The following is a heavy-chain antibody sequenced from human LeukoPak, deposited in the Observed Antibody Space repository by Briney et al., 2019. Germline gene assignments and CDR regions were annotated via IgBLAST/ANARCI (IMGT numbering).Heavy chain of an antibody. D-gene: IGHD2-2*01. CDR1: GGTFSSYA. V-gene: IGHV1-69*05. CDR2: IIPIFGTA. Sequence: GASVKVSCKSSGGTFSSYAISWVRQAPGQGLEWMGGIIPIFGTANYAQKFQGRVTITTDESTSTAYMELSRLRSEDTAVYYCARTSNILVVPAASRDYYYYMDVWGKGTTVTVSS. CDR3: ARTSNILVVPAASRDYYYYMDV. J-gene: IGHJ6*03.